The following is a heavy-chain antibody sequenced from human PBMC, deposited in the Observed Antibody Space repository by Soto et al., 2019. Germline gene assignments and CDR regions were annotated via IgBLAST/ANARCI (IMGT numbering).Heavy chain of an antibody. CDR2: IYYSGST. D-gene: IGHD3-10*01. Sequence: QVQLQESGPGLVKPSQTLSLTCTVSGGSISSGGYYWSWIRQHPGKGLEWIGYIYYSGSTYYNPSLKSRVTISVDTSKNQFSLKLSSVTAADTAVYYCARGSQWFGELFWWFDPWGQGTLVTVSS. V-gene: IGHV4-31*03. CDR3: ARGSQWFGELFWWFDP. J-gene: IGHJ5*02. CDR1: GGSISSGGYY.